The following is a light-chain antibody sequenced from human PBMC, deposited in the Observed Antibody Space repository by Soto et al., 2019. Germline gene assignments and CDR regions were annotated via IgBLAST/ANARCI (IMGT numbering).Light chain of an antibody. CDR1: SSDVGAYNY. J-gene: IGLJ3*02. V-gene: IGLV2-8*01. CDR2: DVS. CDR3: SSYAGSSWV. Sequence: QSALTQPPSASGSPGQSVTISCTGTSSDVGAYNYVSWYQQHPGKAPKLMIYDVSKRPSGVPYRFSGSKSGNAASLTVSGLQGEDEADYYCSSYAGSSWVFGGGTSSPS.